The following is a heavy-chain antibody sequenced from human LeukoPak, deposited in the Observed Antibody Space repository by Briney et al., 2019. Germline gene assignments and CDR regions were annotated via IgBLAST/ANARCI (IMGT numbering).Heavy chain of an antibody. CDR2: SSPTGDIT. J-gene: IGHJ4*02. CDR1: GGSFSGNY. D-gene: IGHD2-21*01. V-gene: IGHV4-34*01. Sequence: PSENLSLTCAVYGGSFSGNYWTLIRQTPGRGLEWIGESSPTGDITGYNPSLKGRATISVDSSKKQFSLRLTSVTAADTGVYYCARVPDFIARPCDSWGPGTLVTVSS. CDR3: ARVPDFIARPCDS.